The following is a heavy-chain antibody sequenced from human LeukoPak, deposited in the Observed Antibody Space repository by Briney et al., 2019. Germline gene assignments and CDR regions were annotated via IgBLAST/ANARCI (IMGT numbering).Heavy chain of an antibody. CDR2: ISTSGIT. Sequence: PSQTLSLTCTVSGGSISSGSYYWSWIRQPAGKGLEWIGRISTSGITKYNPSLKSRVTISLDTSKKQFSLQLSSVTAADTAVYYCARGTAYSNYVHYWGQGTLVTVSS. CDR3: ARGTAYSNYVHY. V-gene: IGHV4-61*02. D-gene: IGHD4-11*01. CDR1: GGSISSGSYY. J-gene: IGHJ4*02.